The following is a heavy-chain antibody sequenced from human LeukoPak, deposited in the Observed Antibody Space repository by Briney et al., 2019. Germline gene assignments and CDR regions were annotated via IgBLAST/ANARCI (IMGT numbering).Heavy chain of an antibody. Sequence: ASVKVSCKTSGYTFQDYHIHWVRQAPGQGPEWMGWISPNTGDTKITQQFQGRVTMTRDMSITTVYLDLSRLRPDDTAVYYCAREPVTTPDFDYWGQGTLVTVSS. D-gene: IGHD4-17*01. CDR1: GYTFQDYH. CDR3: AREPVTTPDFDY. V-gene: IGHV1-2*02. CDR2: ISPNTGDT. J-gene: IGHJ4*02.